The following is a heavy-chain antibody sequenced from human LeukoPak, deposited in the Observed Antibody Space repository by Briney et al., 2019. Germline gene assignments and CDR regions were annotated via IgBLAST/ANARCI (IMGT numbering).Heavy chain of an antibody. Sequence: GGSLRLSCAASGFTLTTYAMSWIRQAPGKGLEWVSSLSPSGTSTYYADSVKGRFTISRDKSNNTLYLQMSSLRAEDTALYYCAKGDQQLTHLEAFDIWGQGTMVTVSS. D-gene: IGHD6-13*01. CDR1: GFTLTTYA. CDR2: LSPSGTST. J-gene: IGHJ3*02. CDR3: AKGDQQLTHLEAFDI. V-gene: IGHV3-23*01.